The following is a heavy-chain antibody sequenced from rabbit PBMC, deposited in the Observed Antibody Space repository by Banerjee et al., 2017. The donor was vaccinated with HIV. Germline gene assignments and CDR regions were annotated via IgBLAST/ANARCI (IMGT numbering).Heavy chain of an antibody. CDR2: IYTNSGST. D-gene: IGHD6-1*01. CDR3: ATSYGGYAGYGYAVFGL. Sequence: QQQLEESGGGLVKPGGTLTLTCKASGIDFSSNAMCWVRQAPGKGPEWIACIYTNSGSTWYASWVNGRFTISRSTSLNTVDLKMTSLTAADTATYFCATSYGGYAGYGYAVFGLWGPGTLVTVS. CDR1: GIDFSSNA. J-gene: IGHJ4*01. V-gene: IGHV1S43*01.